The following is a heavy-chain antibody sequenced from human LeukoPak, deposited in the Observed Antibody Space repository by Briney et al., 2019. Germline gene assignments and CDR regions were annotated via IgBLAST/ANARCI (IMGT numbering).Heavy chain of an antibody. Sequence: SETLSLTCAVYGGSFSGYYWSWIRQPPGKGLEWIGEINHSGSTNYNPSLKSRVTISVDTSKNQFSLKLSSVTAADTAVYYCARVPDPSVNYYYGMDVWGKGTTVTVSS. CDR3: ARVPDPSVNYYYGMDV. CDR2: INHSGST. V-gene: IGHV4-34*01. CDR1: GGSFSGYY. J-gene: IGHJ6*04. D-gene: IGHD4-17*01.